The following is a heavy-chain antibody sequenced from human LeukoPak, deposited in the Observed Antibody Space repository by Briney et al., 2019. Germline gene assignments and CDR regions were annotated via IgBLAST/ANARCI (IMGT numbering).Heavy chain of an antibody. D-gene: IGHD3-10*01. CDR1: GASIRSYY. CDR3: VGSIRTYYFDY. J-gene: IGHJ4*02. CDR2: IYYSGST. Sequence: KPSETLSLTCTVSGASIRSYYWSWIWQPPGKGLEWIGYIYYSGSTNYNPSLKSRVTISVDTSKNQFSLKLSSVTAADTAVYYCVGSIRTYYFDYWGQGTLVTVSS. V-gene: IGHV4-59*01.